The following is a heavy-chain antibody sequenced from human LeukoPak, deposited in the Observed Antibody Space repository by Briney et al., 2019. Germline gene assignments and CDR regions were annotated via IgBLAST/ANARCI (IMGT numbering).Heavy chain of an antibody. J-gene: IGHJ4*02. CDR1: GFTFSSYS. CDR3: ARDEKDGPLWY. V-gene: IGHV3-21*01. Sequence: PGGSLRLSCAASGFTFSSYSMNWVRQAPGKGLEWVSSISSSSSYIYYADSVKGRFTISRDNSRNFIYLQLNSLRAEDTAIYYCARDEKDGPLWYWGQGTLVTVSS. CDR2: ISSSSSYI. D-gene: IGHD2-15*01.